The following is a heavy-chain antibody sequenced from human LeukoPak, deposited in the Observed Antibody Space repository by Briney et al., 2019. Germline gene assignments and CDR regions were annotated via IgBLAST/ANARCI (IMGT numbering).Heavy chain of an antibody. CDR2: IYTSGST. Sequence: SQTLSLTCTVSGGSISSGSYYWSWIRQPAGKGLEWIGRIYTSGSTNYNPSLKSRVTISVDTSKNQFSLKLSSVTAADTAVYYCARDHFEGIDYWGQGTLVTVSS. V-gene: IGHV4-61*02. CDR1: GGSISSGSYY. D-gene: IGHD2/OR15-2a*01. CDR3: ARDHFEGIDY. J-gene: IGHJ4*02.